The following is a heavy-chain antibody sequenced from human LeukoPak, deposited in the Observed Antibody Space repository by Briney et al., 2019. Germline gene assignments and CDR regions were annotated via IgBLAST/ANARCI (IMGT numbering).Heavy chain of an antibody. V-gene: IGHV3-7*01. CDR3: ARLLDSSSSVFDY. D-gene: IGHD6-6*01. CDR1: GFIFTSYW. Sequence: GGSLRLSCVGSGFIFTSYWMTWVRQAPGKGPEWVANIKPLGSEKYYADSVKGRFTISRDNARNSLYLQMNSLSAEDTAVYYRARLLDSSSSVFDYWGQGTLVTVSS. CDR2: IKPLGSEK. J-gene: IGHJ4*02.